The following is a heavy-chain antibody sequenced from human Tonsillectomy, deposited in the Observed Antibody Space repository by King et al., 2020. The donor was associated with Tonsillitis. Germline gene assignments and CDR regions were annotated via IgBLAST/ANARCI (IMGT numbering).Heavy chain of an antibody. Sequence: VQLQESGPGLVKPSETLSLTCPVSGGSISTYYWSWIRQPPGKELEWIGFIYYTGSTNYNPSLRSRFTISVDTSKNQFSLRLNSVTAADTAVYYCARIGIFDSSGFYAFDVWGRGTMLTVSS. CDR2: IYYTGST. D-gene: IGHD3-22*01. J-gene: IGHJ3*01. V-gene: IGHV4-59*08. CDR3: ARIGIFDSSGFYAFDV. CDR1: GGSISTYY.